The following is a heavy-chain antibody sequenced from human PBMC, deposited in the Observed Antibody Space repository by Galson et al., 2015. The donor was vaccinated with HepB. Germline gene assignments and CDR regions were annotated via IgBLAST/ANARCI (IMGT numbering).Heavy chain of an antibody. CDR1: GFTFSGSA. J-gene: IGHJ4*02. CDR2: IGSKANSSAT. D-gene: IGHD6-13*01. CDR3: TRLGDLSGYSSL. Sequence: SLRLSCAASGFTFSGSAMHWVRQASRRGLEWVGRIGSKANSSATAYAASVKGRFTISRDDSKNTAYMQMNSLKTEDTAVYYCTRLGDLSGYSSLWGQGTLVTVSS. V-gene: IGHV3-73*01.